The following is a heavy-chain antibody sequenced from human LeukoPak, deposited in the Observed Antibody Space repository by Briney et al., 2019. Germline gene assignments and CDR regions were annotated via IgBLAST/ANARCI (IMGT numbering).Heavy chain of an antibody. CDR3: ARGYYGSGSHCCHMDV. Sequence: SETLSLTCTVSGGPISSYYWSWIRQPPGKGLEWIGEINHSGSTNYNSSLKSRVTISVDTSKNQFSLKPSSVTAADTAVYYCARGYYGSGSHCCHMDVWGKGTTITVS. V-gene: IGHV4-34*01. J-gene: IGHJ6*03. D-gene: IGHD3-10*01. CDR1: GGPISSYY. CDR2: INHSGST.